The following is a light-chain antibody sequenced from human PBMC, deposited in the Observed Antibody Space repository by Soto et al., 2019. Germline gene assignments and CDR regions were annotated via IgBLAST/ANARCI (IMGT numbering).Light chain of an antibody. Sequence: IVLTQSPATLPLYTGERATLSCRASRSVSHFLAWYQQKPGQAPRLLIYQASNRATGIPARFSGSGSGTHFTLTISSLEPEDFANYYCQQRSNWPTFGQGTKVDIK. CDR3: QQRSNWPT. CDR1: RSVSHF. CDR2: QAS. J-gene: IGKJ1*01. V-gene: IGKV3-11*01.